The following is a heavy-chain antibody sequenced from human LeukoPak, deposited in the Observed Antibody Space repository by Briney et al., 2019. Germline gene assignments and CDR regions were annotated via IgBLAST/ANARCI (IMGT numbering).Heavy chain of an antibody. V-gene: IGHV3-30-3*01. CDR2: ILYDGSNR. Sequence: GGSLRLSCAASGFTFNTYNLHWVGQAPGKGLEWVAVILYDGSNRYYADSAKGRFTISRDNSKNTLSLQMNSLRTEDTAVYYCARQRSLGYFDYWGQGTLVTVSS. D-gene: IGHD3-16*01. CDR3: ARQRSLGYFDY. CDR1: GFTFNTYN. J-gene: IGHJ4*02.